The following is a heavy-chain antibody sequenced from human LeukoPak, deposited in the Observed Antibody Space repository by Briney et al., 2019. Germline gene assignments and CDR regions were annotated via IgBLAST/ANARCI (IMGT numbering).Heavy chain of an antibody. CDR3: AKDRLFGDYVSSY. D-gene: IGHD4-17*01. V-gene: IGHV3-9*01. CDR1: GFTFDDYA. Sequence: HPGGSLRLSCAASGFTFDDYAMHWVRQAPGKGLEWVSGISWNSGSIGYADSMKGRFTISRDNAKNSLYLQMNSLRAEDSAVYYCAKDRLFGDYVSSYWGQGTLVTVSS. CDR2: ISWNSGSI. J-gene: IGHJ4*02.